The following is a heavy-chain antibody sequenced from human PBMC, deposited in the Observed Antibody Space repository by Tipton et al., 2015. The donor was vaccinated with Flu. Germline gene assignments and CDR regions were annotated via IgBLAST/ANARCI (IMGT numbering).Heavy chain of an antibody. V-gene: IGHV4-4*07. Sequence: TLSLTCTVSGGSMSSFYWSWIRKPAGKGLEWMGRMYAGGNTKYNPSLKSRVTMSVDTSKNQFSLQLSSVTAADTAVYYCARAIGFRDSTTCAEAYDIWGQGTMVTVSP. J-gene: IGHJ3*02. CDR1: GGSMSSFY. CDR3: ARAIGFRDSTTCAEAYDI. CDR2: MYAGGNT. D-gene: IGHD2-2*01.